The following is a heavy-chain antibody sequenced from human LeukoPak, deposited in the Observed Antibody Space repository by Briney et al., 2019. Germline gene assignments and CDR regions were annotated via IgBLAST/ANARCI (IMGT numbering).Heavy chain of an antibody. Sequence: PSQTLSLTCTVSGGSISSGEYYWSWIRQPPGKGLEWIGYIYYSGSTYYNPSLKSRVTISVDTSKNQFSLKLSSVTAADTAVYYCARAGIAARPGPVDHWGQGTLVTVSS. V-gene: IGHV4-30-4*08. CDR1: GGSISSGEYY. J-gene: IGHJ4*02. CDR3: ARAGIAARPGPVDH. D-gene: IGHD6-6*01. CDR2: IYYSGST.